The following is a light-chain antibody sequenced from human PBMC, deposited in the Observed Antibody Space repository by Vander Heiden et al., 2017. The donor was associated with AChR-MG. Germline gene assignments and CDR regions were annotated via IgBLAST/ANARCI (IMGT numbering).Light chain of an antibody. CDR1: QSVSSNY. CDR3: QQFVSPLT. J-gene: IGKJ4*01. Sequence: EIVLTQSPGTLSLSPGERATLSCRASQSVSSNYLAWYQKTPGQAPMILIYGASRRATGIPDRLSGSGSGTDFTLTISRLEPEDFAVYYCQQFVSPLTFGGGTKVDIK. CDR2: GAS. V-gene: IGKV3-20*01.